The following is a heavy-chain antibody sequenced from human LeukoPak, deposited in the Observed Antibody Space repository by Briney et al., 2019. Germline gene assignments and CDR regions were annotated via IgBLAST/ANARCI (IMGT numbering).Heavy chain of an antibody. J-gene: IGHJ5*02. CDR3: ARDGFTRHPLIKKVNRFDP. D-gene: IGHD2/OR15-2a*01. V-gene: IGHV4-39*07. Sequence: SETLSLTCTVSGGSISSSSYYWGWIRQPPGKGLEWIGSIYYSGSTYYNPSLKSRVTISVDTSKNQFSLKLSSVTAADTAVYYCARDGFTRHPLIKKVNRFDPWGQGTLVTVSS. CDR2: IYYSGST. CDR1: GGSISSSSYY.